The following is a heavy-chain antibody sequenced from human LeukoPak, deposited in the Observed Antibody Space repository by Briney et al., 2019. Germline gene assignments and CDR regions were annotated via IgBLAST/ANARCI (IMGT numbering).Heavy chain of an antibody. CDR1: GGSFSGYY. D-gene: IGHD3-9*01. CDR3: VRQEDYDILTGDRRYFFDY. J-gene: IGHJ4*02. V-gene: IGHV4-34*01. Sequence: PSETLSLTCAVYGGSFSGYYWSWIRQPPGKGLEWIGEINHSGSTNYNPSLKSRVTLSVDTSKNQFSLRLSSVTAADTAVYYCVRQEDYDILTGDRRYFFDYWGQGTLVTVSS. CDR2: INHSGST.